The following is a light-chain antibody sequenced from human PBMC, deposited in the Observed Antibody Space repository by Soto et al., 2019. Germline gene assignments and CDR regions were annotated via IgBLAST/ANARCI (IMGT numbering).Light chain of an antibody. CDR2: AAS. CDR3: QQSYSTPPLT. V-gene: IGKV1-39*01. J-gene: IGKJ4*01. CDR1: KSISSY. Sequence: DIQMTQSPSSLSASVGDRVTITCRASKSISSYLNWYQQKPGKAAKLLIYAASSLQSGVPSRFSGSGSGTDFTPTISSLQPEDFATYYCQQSYSTPPLTFGGGTKVDIK.